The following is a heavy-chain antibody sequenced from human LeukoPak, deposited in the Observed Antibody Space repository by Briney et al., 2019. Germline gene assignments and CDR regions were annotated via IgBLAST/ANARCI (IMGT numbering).Heavy chain of an antibody. V-gene: IGHV4-39*07. CDR1: AGSISTSSYY. J-gene: IGHJ5*02. CDR3: ARVVRLGAYYYGSGSYSGVWFDL. Sequence: PSETLSLTCTVSAGSISTSSYYWGWIRQPPGRGLERIGRIYSTGSTYYNPSLKSRVTISVDTSKNQFSLKLSSVTAADTAVYYCARVVRLGAYYYGSGSYSGVWFDLWGQGTLVTVSS. D-gene: IGHD3-10*01. CDR2: IYSTGST.